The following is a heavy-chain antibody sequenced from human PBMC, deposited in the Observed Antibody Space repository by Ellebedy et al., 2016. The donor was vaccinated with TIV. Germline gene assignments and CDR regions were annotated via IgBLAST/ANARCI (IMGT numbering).Heavy chain of an antibody. J-gene: IGHJ4*02. CDR1: GYTFTGYF. CDR2: MNPNSGNT. D-gene: IGHD1-1*01. V-gene: IGHV1-8*02. CDR3: ARADWNDADFDY. Sequence: ASVKVSCXASGYTFTGYFIHWVRQATGQGLEWMGWMNPNSGNTGYPQKFQGRVTMTRNTSISTAYMELRSLRSEDTAVYYCARADWNDADFDYWGQGTLVTVSS.